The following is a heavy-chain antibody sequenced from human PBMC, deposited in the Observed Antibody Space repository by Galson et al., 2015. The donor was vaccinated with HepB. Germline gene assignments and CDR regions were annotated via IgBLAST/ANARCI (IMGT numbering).Heavy chain of an antibody. V-gene: IGHV3-7*03. J-gene: IGHJ4*02. D-gene: IGHD3-16*01. CDR2: INEIGTQK. CDR1: GSTFSNYY. Sequence: SLRLSCAASGSTFSNYYMSWVRQAPGKGLEWVANINEIGTQKYYVDSVRGRFTISRDDAENSLYLQMNSLRVDDTAVYYCARWPEGYDWGQGTLVTVSS. CDR3: ARWPEGYD.